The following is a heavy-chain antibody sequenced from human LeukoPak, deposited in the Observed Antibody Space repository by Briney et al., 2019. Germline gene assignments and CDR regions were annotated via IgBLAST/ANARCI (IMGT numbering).Heavy chain of an antibody. CDR2: INPSSGGT. J-gene: IGHJ4*02. CDR3: ARDCSGGSCYDY. V-gene: IGHV1-2*02. Sequence: ASVKVSCKASGYTFTGYYMHWVRQAPGQGLEWMGWINPSSGGTNYAQKFQGRVTMTRDTSISTAYMELSSLRSEDTAVYYCARDCSGGSCYDYWGQGTLVTVSS. D-gene: IGHD2-15*01. CDR1: GYTFTGYY.